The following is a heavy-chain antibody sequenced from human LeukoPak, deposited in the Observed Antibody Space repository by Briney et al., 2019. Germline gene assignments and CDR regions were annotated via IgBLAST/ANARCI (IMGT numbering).Heavy chain of an antibody. CDR2: IYHSGST. Sequence: SETLSLTCAVSGGSISSSNWWSWVRQPPGKGLEWIGEIYHSGSTNYNPSLKSRVTISVDTSKNQFSLKLSSVTAADTAVYYCARGGDIVVVVAATGFDYWGQGTLVTVSS. J-gene: IGHJ4*02. CDR1: GGSISSSNW. CDR3: ARGGDIVVVVAATGFDY. V-gene: IGHV4-4*02. D-gene: IGHD2-15*01.